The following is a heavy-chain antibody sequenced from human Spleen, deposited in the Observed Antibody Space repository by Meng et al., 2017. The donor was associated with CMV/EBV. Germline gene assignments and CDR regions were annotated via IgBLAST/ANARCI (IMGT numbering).Heavy chain of an antibody. D-gene: IGHD1-26*01. CDR3: ARAGGGSYYFKPDYYYGMDV. Sequence: GGSLRLSCAASGFTFSSYAMHWVRQAPGKGLEWVAVISYDGSNKYYADPVKGRFTISRDNSKNTLYLQMNSLRAEDTAVYYCARAGGGSYYFKPDYYYGMDVWGQGTTVTVSS. CDR2: ISYDGSNK. J-gene: IGHJ6*02. CDR1: GFTFSSYA. V-gene: IGHV3-30*04.